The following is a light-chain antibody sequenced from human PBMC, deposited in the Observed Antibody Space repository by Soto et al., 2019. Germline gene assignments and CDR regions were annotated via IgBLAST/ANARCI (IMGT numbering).Light chain of an antibody. CDR3: QQANSFPRT. V-gene: IGKV1-12*01. Sequence: DIQMTQSPSSVSASVGDRVTIACRASQGINSWLAWYQQKPVKAPKLRIYAASSLPSGVPSRFSGSGSGTDVTLPVSSLQPEDFATYYYQQANSFPRTFGGGTKVEIK. CDR1: QGINSW. CDR2: AAS. J-gene: IGKJ4*01.